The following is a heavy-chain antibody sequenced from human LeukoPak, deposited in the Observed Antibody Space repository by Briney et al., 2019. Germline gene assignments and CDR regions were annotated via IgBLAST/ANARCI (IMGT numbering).Heavy chain of an antibody. J-gene: IGHJ4*02. Sequence: PGRSLRLSCTTSGFTFGDYALSWVRQAPGKGLEWEGFMRSGETPQYAASVSGRFIISRDDSNRVAHLQMSSLKTEDTALYYCARSRDGYNFAFDYWGRGTLVTVSS. CDR3: ARSRDGYNFAFDY. CDR2: MRSGETP. CDR1: GFTFGDYA. D-gene: IGHD5-24*01. V-gene: IGHV3-49*04.